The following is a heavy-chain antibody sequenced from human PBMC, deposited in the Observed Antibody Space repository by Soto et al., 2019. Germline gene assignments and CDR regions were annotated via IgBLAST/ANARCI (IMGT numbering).Heavy chain of an antibody. J-gene: IGHJ6*02. CDR1: GGSISSGGHY. CDR3: AREHIVLVPAAHYYYGMDV. D-gene: IGHD2-2*01. CDR2: IYYSGST. V-gene: IGHV4-31*03. Sequence: QVQLQESGPGLVKPSQTLSLTCTVSGGSISSGGHYWSWIRQHPGKGLEWIGYIYYSGSTYYNPSLKSRVTISVDTSKNQFSLKLSSVTAADTAVYYCAREHIVLVPAAHYYYGMDVWGQGTTVTVSS.